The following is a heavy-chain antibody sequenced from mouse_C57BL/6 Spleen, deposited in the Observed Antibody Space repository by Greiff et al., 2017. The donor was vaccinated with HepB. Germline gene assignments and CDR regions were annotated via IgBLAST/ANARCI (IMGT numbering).Heavy chain of an antibody. D-gene: IGHD2-4*01. CDR2: IYPGNSDT. CDR1: GYTFTSYW. V-gene: IGHV1-5*01. CDR3: TRATYDYDEGYYAMDY. J-gene: IGHJ4*01. Sequence: EVQLQQSGTVLARPGASVKMSCKTSGYTFTSYWMHWVKQRPGQGLEWIGAIYPGNSDTSYNQKFKGKAKLTAVTSASTAYMELSSLTNEDSAVYYCTRATYDYDEGYYAMDYWGQGTSVTVSS.